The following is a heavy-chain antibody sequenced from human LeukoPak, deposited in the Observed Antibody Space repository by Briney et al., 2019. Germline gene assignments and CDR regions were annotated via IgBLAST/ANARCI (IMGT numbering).Heavy chain of an antibody. Sequence: GGSLRLSCAASGFTFSTYPMHWARQAPGKGLEWVSLISYDGSSKYYADSVKGRFTVSRDNSKNTLYLQMNSLRAEDMAVYYCAKDGGTIPGVTNFHFDYWGQGTLVAVSS. V-gene: IGHV3-30*04. CDR1: GFTFSTYP. D-gene: IGHD3-3*01. CDR3: AKDGGTIPGVTNFHFDY. CDR2: ISYDGSSK. J-gene: IGHJ4*02.